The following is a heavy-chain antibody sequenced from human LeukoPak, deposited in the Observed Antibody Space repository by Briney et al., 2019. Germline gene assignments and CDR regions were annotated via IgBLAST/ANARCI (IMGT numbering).Heavy chain of an antibody. J-gene: IGHJ4*02. V-gene: IGHV4-4*07. D-gene: IGHD6-13*01. CDR1: GGSISSHY. CDR3: ARDGYRSSWVD. Sequence: RSSETLSLTCTVSGGSISSHYWSWIGQRAGKGLEWIGLIYTSGSTNYNPSLKSRVTMSVDTSKNQFSLKVSSVTAADTAVYYCARDGYRSSWVDWGQGTLVTVSS. CDR2: IYTSGST.